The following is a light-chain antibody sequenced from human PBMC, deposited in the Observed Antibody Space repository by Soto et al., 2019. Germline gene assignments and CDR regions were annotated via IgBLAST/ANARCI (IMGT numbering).Light chain of an antibody. CDR3: QKYNSAPRT. Sequence: DIQMTQSPSSLSASVGDRVTITCRASQGIGNYLAWYQQKPGKVPKLLIYAASTLQSGVPSRFSGSGSGTDFTLTISRLQPEDVATYYCQKYNSAPRTFGQGTKVEIK. CDR1: QGIGNY. V-gene: IGKV1-27*01. J-gene: IGKJ1*01. CDR2: AAS.